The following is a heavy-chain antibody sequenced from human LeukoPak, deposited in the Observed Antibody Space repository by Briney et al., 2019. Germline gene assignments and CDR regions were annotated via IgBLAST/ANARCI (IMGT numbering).Heavy chain of an antibody. CDR3: ASGGSVFGVVILYYFDY. J-gene: IGHJ4*02. CDR2: ISGSSNTI. Sequence: PGGSLRLSCATSGVTFSSYSMNWVRQAPGKGLEWVSYISGSSNTIYYADSVKGRFTISRDNAKNSLYLQMNSLRDEDTAVYYCASGGSVFGVVILYYFDYWGQGSLVTVSS. CDR1: GVTFSSYS. D-gene: IGHD3-3*01. V-gene: IGHV3-48*02.